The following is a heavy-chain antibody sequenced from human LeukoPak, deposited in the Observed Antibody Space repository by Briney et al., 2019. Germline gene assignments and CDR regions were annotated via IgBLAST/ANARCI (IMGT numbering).Heavy chain of an antibody. Sequence: SGPTLVNPTQTLTLTCTFSGFSLSTSGVGVGWIRQPPGKALVWLALIYWNDDKRYSPSLKSRLTITKDTSKNQVVLTMTNMDPVDTATYYCAHRLSGSSWDPRIDYWGQGTLVTVSS. V-gene: IGHV2-5*01. CDR3: AHRLSGSSWDPRIDY. D-gene: IGHD6-13*01. J-gene: IGHJ4*02. CDR2: IYWNDDK. CDR1: GFSLSTSGVG.